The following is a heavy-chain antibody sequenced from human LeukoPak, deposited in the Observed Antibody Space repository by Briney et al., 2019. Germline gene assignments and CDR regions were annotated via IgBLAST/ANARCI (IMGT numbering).Heavy chain of an antibody. J-gene: IGHJ6*03. CDR3: ARHVGKAGGYSGYGFAYYYYMDV. V-gene: IGHV4-39*01. D-gene: IGHD5-12*01. CDR1: GASISSTSYY. CDR2: TYYRGTT. Sequence: SETLSLTCTVSGASISSTSYYWGWIRQPPGKGLEWVGSTYYRGTTYYNPSLKSRVTISVDTSKNQFSLKLSSVTAADTAVYYCARHVGKAGGYSGYGFAYYYYMDVWGKGTTVTISS.